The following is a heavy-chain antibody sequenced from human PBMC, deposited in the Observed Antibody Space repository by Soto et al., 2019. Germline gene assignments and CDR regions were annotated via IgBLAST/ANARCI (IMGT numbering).Heavy chain of an antibody. CDR2: ISAYSGNT. CDR3: ARSGQNWNYILDY. D-gene: IGHD1-7*01. Sequence: QVQLVQSGAEVKNPGASVKVSCKASGYTFTNYVISWVRQAPGQALDLMGWISAYSGNTNYAQDLQDIVTMTTDTSTNTAYMELRSLRSEATPAYYSARSGQNWNYILDYWGQGTLVTVSS. V-gene: IGHV1-18*01. J-gene: IGHJ4*02. CDR1: GYTFTNYV.